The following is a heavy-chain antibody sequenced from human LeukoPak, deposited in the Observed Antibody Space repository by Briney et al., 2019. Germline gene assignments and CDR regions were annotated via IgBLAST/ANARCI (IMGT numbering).Heavy chain of an antibody. CDR2: SYNSGST. D-gene: IGHD3-3*01. J-gene: IGHJ4*02. CDR3: ARHRSGSFDS. CDR1: GGSISEYY. Sequence: PSGTLSLTCTVSGGSISEYYWSWIRQPPGKGLEWIGSSYNSGSTNYNPSLKSRVTISVDTSKNQLSLRLSSVTAADTAVYYCARHRSGSFDSWGQGTLVTVSS. V-gene: IGHV4-59*08.